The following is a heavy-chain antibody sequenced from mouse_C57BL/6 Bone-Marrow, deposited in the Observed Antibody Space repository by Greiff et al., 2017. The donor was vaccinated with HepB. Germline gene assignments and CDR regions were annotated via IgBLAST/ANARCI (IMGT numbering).Heavy chain of an antibody. J-gene: IGHJ4*01. V-gene: IGHV1-63*01. CDR3: ARGDSNPNYYAMDY. Sequence: QVQLQQSGAELVRPGTSVKMSCKASGYTFTNYWIGWAKQRPGHGLEWIGDIYPGGGYTNYNEKFKGKATLTADKSSSTAYMQFSSLTSEDSAIYYCARGDSNPNYYAMDYWGQGTSVTGSS. D-gene: IGHD2-5*01. CDR1: GYTFTNYW. CDR2: IYPGGGYT.